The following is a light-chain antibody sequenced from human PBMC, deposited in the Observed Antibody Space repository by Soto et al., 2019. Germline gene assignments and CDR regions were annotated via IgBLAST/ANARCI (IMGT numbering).Light chain of an antibody. Sequence: DTQMTQSPSSLSASVGDRVTITCRASQGIYNYLNWYQQKPGKAPKLLIYAASSLQSGVPSRFSGSGSGTDITLTISSLQPEDFATYYCQQSHFAPRTFGQGTKVEIK. CDR2: AAS. J-gene: IGKJ1*01. CDR1: QGIYNY. CDR3: QQSHFAPRT. V-gene: IGKV1-39*01.